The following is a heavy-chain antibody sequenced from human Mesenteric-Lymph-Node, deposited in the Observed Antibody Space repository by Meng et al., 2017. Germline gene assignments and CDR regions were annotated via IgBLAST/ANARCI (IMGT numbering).Heavy chain of an antibody. D-gene: IGHD1-26*01. V-gene: IGHV4-34*01. Sequence: QVQLRQWGAGLLKPSETLSPTFAVNGGSLRGAYWNWIRQPPGKGLEWIGEIIHGGSPSYNPSLKSRVTISIDTSKNQLSLMLSSVTAADTAVYYCARGYGPIHSEYNFDYWGQGTLVTVSS. CDR1: GGSLRGAY. J-gene: IGHJ4*02. CDR2: IIHGGSP. CDR3: ARGYGPIHSEYNFDY.